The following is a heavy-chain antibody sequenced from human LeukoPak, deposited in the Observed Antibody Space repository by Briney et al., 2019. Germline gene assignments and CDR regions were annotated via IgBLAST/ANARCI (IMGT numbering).Heavy chain of an antibody. V-gene: IGHV4-31*03. J-gene: IGHJ4*02. D-gene: IGHD1-26*01. Sequence: SGTLSLTCTVSGASVSGGGYYWSWIRQHPGKGLEWIGFTSYSGGAYYNPSLMSRITMSVDRSQNQFSLKMRDVTAADTAVYFCATAEWEYFYFDSWGQGALVAVSS. CDR1: GASVSGGGYY. CDR3: ATAEWEYFYFDS. CDR2: TSYSGGA.